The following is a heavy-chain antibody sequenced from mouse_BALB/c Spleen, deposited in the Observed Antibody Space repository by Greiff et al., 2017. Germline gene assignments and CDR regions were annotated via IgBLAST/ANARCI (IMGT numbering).Heavy chain of an antibody. D-gene: IGHD1-1*01. CDR3: AIGTVFDY. V-gene: IGHV14-3*02. CDR1: GFNIKDSY. CDR2: IDPANGNT. Sequence: VQLQQSGAELVKPGASVKLSCTASGFNIKDSYMHWVKQSPEQGLEWIGRIDPANGNTKYDPKFQGKATITADTSSNTAYLQLSSLTSEDTAVYYCAIGTVFDYWGQGTTLTVSS. J-gene: IGHJ2*01.